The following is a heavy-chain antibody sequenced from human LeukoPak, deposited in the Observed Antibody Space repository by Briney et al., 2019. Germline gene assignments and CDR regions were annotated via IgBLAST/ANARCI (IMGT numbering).Heavy chain of an antibody. CDR2: IYTSGST. CDR3: ARDPYSSGWTFDY. V-gene: IGHV4-61*02. J-gene: IGHJ4*02. CDR1: GGSISSGSYY. Sequence: NPSETLSLTCTVSGGSISSGSYYWSWIRQPAGKGLEWIGRIYTSGSTNYNPSLKSRVTISVDTSKNQISLKLSSVTAADTAVYYCARDPYSSGWTFDYWGQGTLVTVSS. D-gene: IGHD6-19*01.